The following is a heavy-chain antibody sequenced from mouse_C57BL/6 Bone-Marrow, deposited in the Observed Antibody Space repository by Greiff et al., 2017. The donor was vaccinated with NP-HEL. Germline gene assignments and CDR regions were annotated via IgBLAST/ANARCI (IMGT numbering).Heavy chain of an antibody. J-gene: IGHJ1*03. D-gene: IGHD1-1*01. CDR3: ARGTTVSRGYFDV. CDR2: FHPYNDDT. CDR1: GYTFTTYP. V-gene: IGHV1-47*01. Sequence: VQLQQSGAELVKPGASVKMSCKASGYTFTTYPIEWMKQNHGKSLEWIGNFHPYNDDTKYTEKFKGKATLTVEKSSSTVYVELSRLTADDSAVYYCARGTTVSRGYFDVWGTGTTVTVSS.